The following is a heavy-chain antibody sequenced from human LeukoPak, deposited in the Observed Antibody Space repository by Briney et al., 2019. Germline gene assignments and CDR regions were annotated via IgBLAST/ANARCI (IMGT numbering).Heavy chain of an antibody. CDR1: GYTFTGYY. D-gene: IGHD3-22*01. CDR2: ISTYNGNT. Sequence: ASVKVSCKASGYTFTGYYMHWVRQAPGQGLEWMGWISTYNGNTKYAQKFQGRVTMNTDTSTSTAYMELRSLKSDDTAVYYCARESGDDYDSGDYWLGSDNWGQGTLVTVSS. CDR3: ARESGDDYDSGDYWLGSDN. J-gene: IGHJ4*02. V-gene: IGHV1-18*04.